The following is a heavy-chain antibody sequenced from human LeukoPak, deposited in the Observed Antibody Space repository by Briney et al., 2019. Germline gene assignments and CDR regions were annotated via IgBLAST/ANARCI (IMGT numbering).Heavy chain of an antibody. CDR1: GGSISSSSYY. CDR2: IYYSGST. J-gene: IGHJ4*02. V-gene: IGHV4-39*01. D-gene: IGHD3-3*01. Sequence: PSETLSLPCTVSGGSISSSSYYWGWIRQPPGKGLEWIGSIYYSGSTYYNPSLKSRVTISVDTSKNQFSLKLSSVTAADTAVYYCARGFDFWSGYNFDYWGQGTLVTVSS. CDR3: ARGFDFWSGYNFDY.